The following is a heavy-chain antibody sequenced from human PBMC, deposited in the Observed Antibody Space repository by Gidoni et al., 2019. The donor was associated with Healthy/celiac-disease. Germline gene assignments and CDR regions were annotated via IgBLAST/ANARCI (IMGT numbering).Heavy chain of an antibody. D-gene: IGHD3-22*01. CDR2: MSSSGSTI. CDR1: GFTFSAYY. CDR3: ARGYDSSGYYYGGLFDY. V-gene: IGHV3-11*01. Sequence: VQLVESGGGLVKPGGSLRLSCAPSGFTFSAYYMSWIRQAPGKGLEWVSYMSSSGSTIYEADSVKGRFTIARDNAKNSLYLQMNSLRAEDTAVYYCARGYDSSGYYYGGLFDYWGQGTLVTVSS. J-gene: IGHJ4*02.